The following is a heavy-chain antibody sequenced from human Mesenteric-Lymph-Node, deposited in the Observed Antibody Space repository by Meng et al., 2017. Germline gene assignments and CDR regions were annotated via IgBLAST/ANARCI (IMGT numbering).Heavy chain of an antibody. Sequence: SETLSLTCTVSGGSISNYYWSWIRQPAGKGLEGIGRIYASVSTNYNPSLKTRITMSVDTSKSQFSLKLTAITAADTAVYYCVRDGSSSSGGTLWGRGTLVTVSS. CDR1: GGSISNYY. D-gene: IGHD2-2*01. V-gene: IGHV4-4*07. CDR2: IYASVST. J-gene: IGHJ2*01. CDR3: VRDGSSSSGGTL.